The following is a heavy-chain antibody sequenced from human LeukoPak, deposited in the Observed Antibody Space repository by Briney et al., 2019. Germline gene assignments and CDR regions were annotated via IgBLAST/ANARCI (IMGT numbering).Heavy chain of an antibody. Sequence: GESLRLSCAASGFTLSNAWMSWVRQAPGKGLEWVGRIKSKTDDGTADYAAPVKGRFTISRDDSKDTLYLQMNSLKTEDTAVYYCTTYNGNYYFSDYWGQGTLVTVSS. CDR2: IKSKTDDGTA. D-gene: IGHD1-26*01. CDR1: GFTLSNAW. J-gene: IGHJ4*02. V-gene: IGHV3-15*01. CDR3: TTYNGNYYFSDY.